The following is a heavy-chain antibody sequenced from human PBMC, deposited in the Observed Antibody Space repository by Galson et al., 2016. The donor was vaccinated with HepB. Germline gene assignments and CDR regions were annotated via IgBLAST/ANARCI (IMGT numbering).Heavy chain of an antibody. CDR3: ARDDNDDRNAFDI. V-gene: IGHV3-33*01. D-gene: IGHD1-1*01. J-gene: IGHJ3*02. CDR1: GFTFTSYG. Sequence: SLRLSCAASGFTFTSYGMHWVRQAPGKGPQWVATIWYDETNKYYTDSVKGRFTISRDDSKNTVYLQMNSLRVEDTAVYYCARDDNDDRNAFDIWGQGTMVTVSS. CDR2: IWYDETNK.